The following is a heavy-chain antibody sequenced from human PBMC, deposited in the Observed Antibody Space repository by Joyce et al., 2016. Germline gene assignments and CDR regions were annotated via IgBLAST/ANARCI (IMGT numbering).Heavy chain of an antibody. CDR3: ARGRGDDFWSGYYGSIDY. V-gene: IGHV1-69*01. J-gene: IGHJ4*02. Sequence: QVQLEQSGAEVKKPGSSVKVSCKTSGDIFNAYGINWVRQAPGQGLEWLGGIVPMSATTDYAQKFRGRFTISAHEPTSTVYMELSSLRSDDTGTYYCARGRGDDFWSGYYGSIDYWGQGTLVSVSS. D-gene: IGHD3-3*01. CDR1: GDIFNAYG. CDR2: IVPMSATT.